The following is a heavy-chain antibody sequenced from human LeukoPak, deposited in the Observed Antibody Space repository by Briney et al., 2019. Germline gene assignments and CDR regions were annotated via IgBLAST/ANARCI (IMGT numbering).Heavy chain of an antibody. Sequence: ASVKVSCKASGYTFTSYAMHWVRQAPGQRLEWMGWINAGNGNTKYSQEFQGRVTITRDTSASTAYMELSSLRSEDMAVYYCARSEVYYYYMDVWGKGTTVTVSS. CDR2: INAGNGNT. CDR1: GYTFTSYA. CDR3: ARSEVYYYYMDV. J-gene: IGHJ6*03. V-gene: IGHV1-3*03.